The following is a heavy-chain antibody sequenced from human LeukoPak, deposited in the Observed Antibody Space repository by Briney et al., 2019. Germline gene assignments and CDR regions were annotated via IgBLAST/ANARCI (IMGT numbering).Heavy chain of an antibody. CDR2: IYYSGST. CDR1: GGSVISSGYY. J-gene: IGHJ4*02. D-gene: IGHD6-13*01. Sequence: SETLPLTCTVSGGSVISSGYYWAWIRQPPGKGLEWIGNIYYSGSTYYNPSLKSRVTISVDTSKNQFSLKLSSVTATDTAVYYCARHGAAAGTDYWGQGALVTVSS. V-gene: IGHV4-39*01. CDR3: ARHGAAAGTDY.